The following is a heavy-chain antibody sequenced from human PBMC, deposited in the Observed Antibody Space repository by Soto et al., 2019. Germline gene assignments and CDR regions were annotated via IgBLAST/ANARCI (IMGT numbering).Heavy chain of an antibody. D-gene: IGHD3-16*02. J-gene: IGHJ4*02. CDR1: GFTFTGST. Sequence: QVQMVESGGGMVHPGRSLRLSCAASGFTFTGSTMHWVRQAPGRGLVRVAVISYAGSNTYYADSLKGRFTISRDNTKNTRQLQMNSLRAEDTAVYYCARGDLSYAYVWGSYRPLYYWGKGTLVTVSS. V-gene: IGHV3-30-3*01. CDR3: ARGDLSYAYVWGSYRPLYY. CDR2: ISYAGSNT.